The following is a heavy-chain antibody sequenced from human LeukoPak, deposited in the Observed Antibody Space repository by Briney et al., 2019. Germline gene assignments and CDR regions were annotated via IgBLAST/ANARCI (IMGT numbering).Heavy chain of an antibody. Sequence: PGGSLRLSCAASGFTFSSYWMSWVRQAPGKGLEWVANIKQDGSEKYYVDSVKGRFTISRDNAKDSPYLQMNSLRAEDTAVYYCATSPIEDYYDSSGEQPNYWGQGTLVTVSS. CDR2: IKQDGSEK. D-gene: IGHD3-22*01. CDR3: ATSPIEDYYDSSGEQPNY. V-gene: IGHV3-7*01. CDR1: GFTFSSYW. J-gene: IGHJ4*02.